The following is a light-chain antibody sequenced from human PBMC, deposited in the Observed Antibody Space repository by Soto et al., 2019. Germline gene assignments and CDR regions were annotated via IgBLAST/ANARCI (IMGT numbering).Light chain of an antibody. J-gene: IGKJ5*01. V-gene: IGKV3-11*01. CDR2: DAS. CDR1: QSVSSY. Sequence: EIVLTQSPATLSLSPGERATLSCRASQSVSSYLAWYQQKPGQAPRLLIYDASNRATGIPARFSGSGSGTDFPLTISSLEPEDFAVYYCQQRSNWPPRITFGQGTPLEIK. CDR3: QQRSNWPPRIT.